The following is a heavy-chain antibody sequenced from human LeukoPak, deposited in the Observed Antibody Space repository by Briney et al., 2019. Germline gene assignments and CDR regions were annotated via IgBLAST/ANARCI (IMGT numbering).Heavy chain of an antibody. CDR2: ISWDGGST. Sequence: GGSLRLSCAASGFTFDDDAMQWVRQAPGKGLEWVSLISWDGGSTYYADSVKGRFTISRDNSKNSLYLQMNSLRAEDTALYYCAKDLGATTGGYWGQGTLVTVSS. CDR3: AKDLGATTGGY. CDR1: GFTFDDDA. J-gene: IGHJ4*02. D-gene: IGHD1-26*01. V-gene: IGHV3-43D*04.